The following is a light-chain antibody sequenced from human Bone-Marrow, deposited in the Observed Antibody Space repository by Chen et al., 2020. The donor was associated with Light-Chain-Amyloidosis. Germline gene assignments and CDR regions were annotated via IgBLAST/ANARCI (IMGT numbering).Light chain of an antibody. V-gene: IGLV3-25*03. J-gene: IGLJ2*01. Sequence: SYELTQPPSVSVSPGQTARITCSGDDLPTKYAYWYQQKPVQAPGLVIHRDTERPSGISERFSGSSSGTTATSTISGVQAEDEADYHCQSADSSGTYEVIFGGGTKLTVL. CDR3: QSADSSGTYEVI. CDR2: RDT. CDR1: DLPTKY.